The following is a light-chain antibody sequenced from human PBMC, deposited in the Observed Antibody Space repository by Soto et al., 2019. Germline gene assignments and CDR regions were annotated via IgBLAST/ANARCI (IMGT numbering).Light chain of an antibody. CDR3: QQSYSTPPTWT. CDR2: GAS. CDR1: QSVGSN. J-gene: IGKJ1*01. V-gene: IGKV3-15*01. Sequence: EIVMTQSPVTLSVSPGERATLSCRASQSVGSNLAWYQQKPGQAPRLLIYGASTRATAIPARFSGSGSGTEFTLTISSLQSEDFATYYCQQSYSTPPTWTFGQGTKVDIK.